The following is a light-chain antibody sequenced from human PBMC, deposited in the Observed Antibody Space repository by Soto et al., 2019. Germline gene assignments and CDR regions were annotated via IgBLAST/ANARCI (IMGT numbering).Light chain of an antibody. CDR1: SSDVGGYNY. CDR2: EVS. Sequence: QSVLTQPASVSGSPGQAITISCTGTSSDVGGYNYVSWYQQHPGNAPKLMIYEVSKRPSGVSNRFSGSKSGNTASLTISGLQAEDDADYYCSSYTSNNTPHVVFGGGTKLTVL. J-gene: IGLJ2*01. CDR3: SSYTSNNTPHVV. V-gene: IGLV2-14*01.